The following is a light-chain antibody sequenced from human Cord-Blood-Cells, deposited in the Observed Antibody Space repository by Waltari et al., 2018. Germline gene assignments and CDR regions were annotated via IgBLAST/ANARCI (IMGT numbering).Light chain of an antibody. J-gene: IGLJ3*02. CDR2: EGR. CDR1: RSAVGSYNL. V-gene: IGLV2-23*01. Sequence: QSALTQPASVSGSPGQSITIPCTGTRSAVGSYNLVSWYQQHPGKAPKLMIYEGRKRPSGVSNRFSGSKSGNTASLTISGLQAEDEADYYCCSYAGSSTWVFGGGTKLTVL. CDR3: CSYAGSSTWV.